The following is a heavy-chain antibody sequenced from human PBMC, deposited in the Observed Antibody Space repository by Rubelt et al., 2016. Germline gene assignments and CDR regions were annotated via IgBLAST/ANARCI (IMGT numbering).Heavy chain of an antibody. D-gene: IGHD6-19*01. J-gene: IGHJ4*02. V-gene: IGHV3-30*04. CDR2: AGNNK. Sequence: GKGLEWVAVAGNNKYYADSVKGRFTISRDNSKNTLFLQMNSLRAEDTAVYYCARGRGITVTGKEDYFDYWGQGTLVTVSS. CDR3: ARGRGITVTGKEDYFDY.